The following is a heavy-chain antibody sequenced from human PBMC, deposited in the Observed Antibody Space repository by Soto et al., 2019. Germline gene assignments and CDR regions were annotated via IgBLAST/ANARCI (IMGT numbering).Heavy chain of an antibody. Sequence: QVQLQESGPGLVKPSQTLSLTCTVSGGSISSGDYYWSWIRQPPGKGLEWIGYIYYSGSTYYNPSLKSRVTISVVTSKNQFSLKLISVTAADTAVYYCATETIVGATLPFDIWGQGTMVTVSS. J-gene: IGHJ3*02. CDR3: ATETIVGATLPFDI. D-gene: IGHD1-26*01. V-gene: IGHV4-30-4*01. CDR1: GGSISSGDYY. CDR2: IYYSGST.